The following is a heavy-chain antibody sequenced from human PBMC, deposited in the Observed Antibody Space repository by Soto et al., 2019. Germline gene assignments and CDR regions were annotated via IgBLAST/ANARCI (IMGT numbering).Heavy chain of an antibody. CDR3: ARQGGEYNTMSDY. Sequence: GEPLKISCKGSGYTFSKYWIGWVRQTPGKGLEWMGMIYPGDSDARYSPSFEGQVTFSVDKSINTAYLQWNCLKASDTAMYYCARQGGEYNTMSDYWGQGTLVTVS. CDR2: IYPGDSDA. CDR1: GYTFSKYW. J-gene: IGHJ4*02. D-gene: IGHD3-10*01. V-gene: IGHV5-51*01.